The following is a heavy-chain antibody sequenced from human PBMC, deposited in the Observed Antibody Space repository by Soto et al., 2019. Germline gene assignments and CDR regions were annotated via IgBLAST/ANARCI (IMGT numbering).Heavy chain of an antibody. D-gene: IGHD6-13*01. J-gene: IGHJ4*02. V-gene: IGHV3-23*01. CDR2: MSGDGRT. Sequence: HPGGSLRLSCVGSGFTFSDSVMAWVRQAPGKGLEWLSVMSGDGRTRYALSVTGRFTISRDNSKNTLYLQMSSLRAEDTAVYYCARGFSAGKGSPPDFWGQGSLVTVSS. CDR3: ARGFSAGKGSPPDF. CDR1: GFTFSDSV.